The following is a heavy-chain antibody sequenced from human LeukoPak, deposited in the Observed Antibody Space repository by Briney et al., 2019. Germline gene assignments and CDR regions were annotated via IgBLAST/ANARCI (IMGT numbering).Heavy chain of an antibody. J-gene: IGHJ4*02. CDR3: ARDLGSYYDPKYYFDY. V-gene: IGHV1-46*01. Sequence: GASVKVSCKASGYTFTSYYMHWVRQAPGQGLEWMGIINPSGGSTSYAQKFQGRVTMTRDTSPSTVYMELSSLRSEDTAVYYCARDLGSYYDPKYYFDYWGEGALVTVSS. CDR2: INPSGGST. CDR1: GYTFTSYY. D-gene: IGHD3-22*01.